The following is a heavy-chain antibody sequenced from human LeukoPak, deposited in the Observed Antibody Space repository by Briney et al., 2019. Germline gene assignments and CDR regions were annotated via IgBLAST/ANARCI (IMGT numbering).Heavy chain of an antibody. D-gene: IGHD2-15*01. Sequence: ASVTVSCTASGYTFTSYDINWVRQAPGQGLEWMGWINTNTGNPTYAQGFTGRFVFSLDTSVSTAYQQISSLKAEDTAVYYCAREDPFSEVALFDYWGQGTLVTVSS. CDR1: GYTFTSYD. CDR2: INTNTGNP. J-gene: IGHJ4*02. V-gene: IGHV7-4-1*02. CDR3: AREDPFSEVALFDY.